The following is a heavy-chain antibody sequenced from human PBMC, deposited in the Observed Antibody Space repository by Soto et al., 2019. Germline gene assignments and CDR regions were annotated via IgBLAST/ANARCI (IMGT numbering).Heavy chain of an antibody. CDR2: IYYSGST. J-gene: IGHJ6*03. CDR1: GGSISSYY. D-gene: IGHD6-6*01. CDR3: AKRERAARSGYYYYMDV. Sequence: PSETLSLTCTVSGGSISSYYWSWIRQPPGKGLEWIGYIYYSGSTNYNPSLKSRVTISVDTSKNQFSLKLSSVTAADTAVYYCAKRERAARSGYYYYMDVWGKGTTVTVSS. V-gene: IGHV4-59*08.